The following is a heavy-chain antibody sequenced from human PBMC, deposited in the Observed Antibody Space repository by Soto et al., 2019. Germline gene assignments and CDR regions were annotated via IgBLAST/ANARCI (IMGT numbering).Heavy chain of an antibody. V-gene: IGHV1-69*01. CDR3: ASEGEYSSSSSKHAFDI. Sequence: QVQLVQSGAEVKKPGSSVKVSCKASGGTFSSYAISWVRQAPGQGLEWMGGIIPIFGTANYAQKFQGRVTITADESTSTANMELSRVRSEDTAVYYCASEGEYSSSSSKHAFDIWGHGTMVTVSS. CDR2: IIPIFGTA. CDR1: GGTFSSYA. D-gene: IGHD6-6*01. J-gene: IGHJ3*02.